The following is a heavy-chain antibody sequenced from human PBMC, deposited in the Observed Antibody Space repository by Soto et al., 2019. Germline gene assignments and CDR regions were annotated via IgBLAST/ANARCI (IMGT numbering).Heavy chain of an antibody. V-gene: IGHV4-39*01. CDR3: AAISKIFGPGVGYCFDY. CDR2: IYYSGST. D-gene: IGHD3-3*01. Sequence: SETLSLTCTVSGGSISSSSYYWGWIRQPPGKGLEWIGSIYYSGSTYYNPSLKSRVTISVDTSKNQFSLKLSSVTAADTAVYYCAAISKIFGPGVGYCFDYWGQGTLVTVSS. CDR1: GGSISSSSYY. J-gene: IGHJ4*02.